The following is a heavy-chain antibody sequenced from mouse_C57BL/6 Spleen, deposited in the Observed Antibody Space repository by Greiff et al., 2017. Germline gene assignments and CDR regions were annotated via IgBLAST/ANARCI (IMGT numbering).Heavy chain of an antibody. V-gene: IGHV1-54*01. CDR3: AREEDYDGDAMDY. CDR1: GYAFTNYL. J-gene: IGHJ4*01. CDR2: INPGSGGT. D-gene: IGHD2-3*01. Sequence: VKLQESGAELVRPGTSVKVSCKASGYAFTNYLIEWVKQRPGQGLEWIGVINPGSGGTNYNEKFKGKATLTADKSSSTAYMQLSSLTSEDSAVYFCAREEDYDGDAMDYWGQGTSVTVSS.